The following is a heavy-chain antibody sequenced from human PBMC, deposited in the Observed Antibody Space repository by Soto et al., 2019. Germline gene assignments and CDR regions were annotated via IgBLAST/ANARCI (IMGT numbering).Heavy chain of an antibody. CDR2: IYYSGST. J-gene: IGHJ3*02. V-gene: IGHV4-61*01. Sequence: PSETLSITCTVSGGSVSSGSYYWSWIRQPPGKGLEWIGYIYYSGSTNYNPSLKSRVTISVDTSKNQFSLKLSSVTAADTAVYYCARDRPYSGSYWDAFDIWGQGTMVTVSS. D-gene: IGHD1-26*01. CDR3: ARDRPYSGSYWDAFDI. CDR1: GGSVSSGSYY.